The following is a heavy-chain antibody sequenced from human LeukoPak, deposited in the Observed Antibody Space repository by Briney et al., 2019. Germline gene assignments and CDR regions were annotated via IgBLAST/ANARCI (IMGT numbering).Heavy chain of an antibody. CDR3: ARGLRGSYFSDAFDI. V-gene: IGHV4-59*01. J-gene: IGHJ3*02. CDR1: GGSISSYY. CDR2: IYYSGST. Sequence: PSETLSLTCTVSGGSISSYYWSWIRQPPGKGLEWIGYIYYSGSTNYNPSLKSRVTISVDTSKNQFSLKLSSVTAADMAVYYCARGLRGSYFSDAFDIWGQGTMVTVSS. D-gene: IGHD1-26*01.